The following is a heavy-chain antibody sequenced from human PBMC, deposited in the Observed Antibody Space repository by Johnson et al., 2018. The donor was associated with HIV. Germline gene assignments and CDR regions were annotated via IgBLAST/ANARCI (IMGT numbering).Heavy chain of an antibody. J-gene: IGHJ3*02. CDR1: GFTFDDYA. CDR3: EKEKYSSSWLDAFDI. Sequence: VQLVESGGGLVQPGRSLRLSCAASGFTFDDYAMHWVRQAPGKGLEWVSGISWNSGSIGYADSVKGRFTISRDNAKNSLYLQMNSLRAEDTALYYCEKEKYSSSWLDAFDIWGQGTMVTVSS. D-gene: IGHD6-13*01. V-gene: IGHV3-9*01. CDR2: ISWNSGSI.